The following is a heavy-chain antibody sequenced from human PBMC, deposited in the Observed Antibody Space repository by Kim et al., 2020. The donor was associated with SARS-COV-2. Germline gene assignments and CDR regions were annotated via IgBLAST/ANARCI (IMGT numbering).Heavy chain of an antibody. D-gene: IGHD2-2*01. V-gene: IGHV3-64D*09. J-gene: IGHJ4*02. CDR3: VKAGYCSRTSCFAFDS. Sequence: DSVKGRFTISRDNSKNTLYLQMSSLRAEDTAVYYCVKAGYCSRTSCFAFDSCGQGTLVTVSS.